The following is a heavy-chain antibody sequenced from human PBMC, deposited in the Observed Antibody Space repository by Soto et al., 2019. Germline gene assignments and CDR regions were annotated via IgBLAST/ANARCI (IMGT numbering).Heavy chain of an antibody. J-gene: IGHJ4*02. CDR3: ARGSHNFDS. V-gene: IGHV4-30-4*01. CDR1: GGAISSDDDY. D-gene: IGHD3-10*01. Sequence: SETLSLTCNVSGGAISSDDDYWSWIRQRPGKGLEWIGYISYSGKTYYNPSLKSRITMSVDTSKRQLSLKLRSVTAADAAVFYCARGSHNFDSWGQGVPVTASS. CDR2: ISYSGKT.